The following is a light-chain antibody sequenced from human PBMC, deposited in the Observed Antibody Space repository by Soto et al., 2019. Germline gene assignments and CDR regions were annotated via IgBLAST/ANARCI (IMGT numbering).Light chain of an antibody. CDR1: QSVSTY. CDR2: DAS. CDR3: QHRSNWPPFT. Sequence: EIVLTQSPATLSLSPGERATLSCRASQSVSTYLAWYQQRPGQAPSLLIYDASSRAPGIPARFSGSGSGTDLTLTISSLEPEDFALYYCQHRSNWPPFTFGPGTKVDIK. J-gene: IGKJ3*01. V-gene: IGKV3-11*01.